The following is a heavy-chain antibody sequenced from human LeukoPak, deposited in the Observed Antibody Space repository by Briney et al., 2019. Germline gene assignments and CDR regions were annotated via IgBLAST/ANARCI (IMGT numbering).Heavy chain of an antibody. V-gene: IGHV4-38-2*02. CDR3: ASHRVTMVRGVIITTDY. CDR2: IYDSGST. CDR1: GYSISSGYY. J-gene: IGHJ4*02. D-gene: IGHD3-10*01. Sequence: SETLSLTCTVSGYSISSGYYWGWIRQPPGKGLEWIGSIYDSGSTYYNPSLKSRVTISVDTSKNQFSLKVSSVTAADTAVYYCASHRVTMVRGVIITTDYWGQGTLVTVSS.